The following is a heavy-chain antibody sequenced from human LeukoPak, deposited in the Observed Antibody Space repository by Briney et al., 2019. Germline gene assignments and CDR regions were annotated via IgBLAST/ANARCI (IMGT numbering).Heavy chain of an antibody. D-gene: IGHD6-6*01. CDR1: GYTDTNYG. CDR2: IGAYNGNT. Sequence: ASVKVSCKASGYTDTNYGVSWVRQAPGQGLEWMGWIGAYNGNTNYAQKLQGRVTMTTDTSTSTAYMELRSLRSDDTAVYYCARDRRSSSSNSILFDYWGQGTVVTVSS. J-gene: IGHJ4*02. CDR3: ARDRRSSSSNSILFDY. V-gene: IGHV1-18*01.